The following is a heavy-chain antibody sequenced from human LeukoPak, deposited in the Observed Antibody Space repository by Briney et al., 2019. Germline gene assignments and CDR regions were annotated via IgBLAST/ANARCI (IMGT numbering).Heavy chain of an antibody. V-gene: IGHV3-23*01. Sequence: GGSLRLSCAASGFTFSSFSMTWVRQAPGKGLEWVSAISGKDDFTYYTDSVQGRVAISRDNSNNTVYLQMNSLRAEDTALYYCAKGGGGGWGVNFLDFWGQGTLVTVSS. J-gene: IGHJ4*02. D-gene: IGHD3-10*01. CDR3: AKGGGGGWGVNFLDF. CDR1: GFTFSSFS. CDR2: ISGKDDFT.